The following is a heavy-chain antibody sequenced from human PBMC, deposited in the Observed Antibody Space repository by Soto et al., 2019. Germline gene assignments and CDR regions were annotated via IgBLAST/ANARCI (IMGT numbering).Heavy chain of an antibody. Sequence: QVQLVQSGAEVKKPGSSVKVSCKASGGTFSSYTISWVRQAPGQGLEWMGRIIPILGIANYAQKFQGRVTITAEKSTSTAYMELSSLRSEDTAVYYCAGQTGFTVALGYWGQGTLVTVSS. V-gene: IGHV1-69*02. J-gene: IGHJ4*02. CDR2: IIPILGIA. CDR3: AGQTGFTVALGY. CDR1: GGTFSSYT. D-gene: IGHD4-17*01.